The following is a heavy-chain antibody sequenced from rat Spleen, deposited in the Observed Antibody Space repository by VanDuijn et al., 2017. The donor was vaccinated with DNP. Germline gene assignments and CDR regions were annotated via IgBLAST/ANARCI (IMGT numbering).Heavy chain of an antibody. Sequence: QVQLKESGPGLVQPSETLSLTCTVSGFSLTTYSVSWVRQPSGKGPEWMGKMWYDGDTAYNSALKSRLSISRDTSKSQVFLKMHSLHIEDTATYYCARSPETSYIYFPWVHWGQGTLVTVSS. D-gene: IGHD1-2*01. CDR3: ARSPETSYIYFPWVH. CDR2: MWYDGDT. J-gene: IGHJ3*01. V-gene: IGHV2-34*01. CDR1: GFSLTTYS.